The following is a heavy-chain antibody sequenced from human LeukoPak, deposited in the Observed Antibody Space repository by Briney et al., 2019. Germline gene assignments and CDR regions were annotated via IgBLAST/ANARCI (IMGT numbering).Heavy chain of an antibody. CDR3: ARAHTPEYYYDSSGAFDI. CDR2: ISRSVSTI. J-gene: IGHJ3*02. Sequence: GGSLRLSCAASGFTFSDYYMSWIRQAPGTGLEWVSYISRSVSTIYSADSVQGRFDISRDNAKRSLYLQMNSLRGEETAGYYCARAHTPEYYYDSSGAFDIWGQGTMVTVSS. D-gene: IGHD3-22*01. CDR1: GFTFSDYY. V-gene: IGHV3-11*01.